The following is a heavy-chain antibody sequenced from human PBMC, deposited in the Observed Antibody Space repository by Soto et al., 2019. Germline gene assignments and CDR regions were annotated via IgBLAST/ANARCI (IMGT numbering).Heavy chain of an antibody. CDR1: GGSISSGDYY. V-gene: IGHV4-30-4*01. CDR3: ARVPWAAAGTNWFDP. CDR2: IYYSGST. J-gene: IGHJ5*02. Sequence: QVQLQESGPGLVKPSQTLSLTCTVSGGSISSGDYYWSWIRQPPGKGLEWIGYIYYSGSTYYNPSLKSRVTISVDPSKNQFSLKLSSVTAADTAVYYCARVPWAAAGTNWFDPWGQGTLVTVSS. D-gene: IGHD6-13*01.